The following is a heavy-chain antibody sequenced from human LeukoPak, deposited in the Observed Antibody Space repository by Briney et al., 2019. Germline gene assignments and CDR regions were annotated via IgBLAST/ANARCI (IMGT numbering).Heavy chain of an antibody. D-gene: IGHD1-26*01. Sequence: PGGSLRLSCVASGFTVSSDYMSWVRQAPGKGLEWVSVIYSGGTTFYADSMKGRLTISRDNSKNTLYLQMHSLRAEDTAVYYCARVSGSSPQPDEDYFDYWGQGTLVTVSS. J-gene: IGHJ4*02. CDR1: GFTVSSDY. CDR3: ARVSGSSPQPDEDYFDY. V-gene: IGHV3-53*01. CDR2: IYSGGTT.